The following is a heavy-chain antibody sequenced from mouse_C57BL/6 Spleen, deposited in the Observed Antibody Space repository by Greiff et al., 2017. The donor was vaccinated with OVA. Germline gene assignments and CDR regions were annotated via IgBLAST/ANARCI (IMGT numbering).Heavy chain of an antibody. J-gene: IGHJ2*01. Sequence: VQLQQPGPELVKPGASVKLPCKASGYTFTDYNMDWVKQSHGQSLEWIGDINPNNGGTIYNQKFKGKATLTVDKSSSTAYMELRSLTSEDTAVYDCERHYYYGSSYDYFDYWGQGTTLTVSS. V-gene: IGHV1-18*01. CDR2: INPNNGGT. D-gene: IGHD1-1*01. CDR1: GYTFTDYN. CDR3: ERHYYYGSSYDYFDY.